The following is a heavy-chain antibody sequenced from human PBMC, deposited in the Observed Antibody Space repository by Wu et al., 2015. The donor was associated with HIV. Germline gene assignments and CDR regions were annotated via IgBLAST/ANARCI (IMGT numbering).Heavy chain of an antibody. D-gene: IGHD6-19*01. V-gene: IGHV1-2*02. Sequence: QVQLVQSGAEVKKPGASIRVSCKASGYIFSDYSIHWVRQAPGQGLEWMGWINSDSGGTRYAEKFQGRVTMTSDTSISTAYMELSRLRSDDTAVYYCARDMGHEGRQWLVQPGAFDIWGQGTMVTVSS. CDR2: INSDSGGT. J-gene: IGHJ3*02. CDR3: ARDMGHEGRQWLVQPGAFDI. CDR1: GYIFSDYS.